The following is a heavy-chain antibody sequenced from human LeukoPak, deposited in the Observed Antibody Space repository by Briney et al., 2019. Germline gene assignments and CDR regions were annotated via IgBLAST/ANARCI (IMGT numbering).Heavy chain of an antibody. Sequence: ASVKVSCKASGGTFSSYAISWVRQAPGQGLEWMGGIIPIFGTANYAQKFQGRVTITADESTSTAYMELSSLRSEDTAVYYCARVPLALRYFDSEYNWFGPWGQGTLVTVSS. CDR3: ARVPLALRYFDSEYNWFGP. D-gene: IGHD3-9*01. V-gene: IGHV1-69*13. J-gene: IGHJ5*02. CDR2: IIPIFGTA. CDR1: GGTFSSYA.